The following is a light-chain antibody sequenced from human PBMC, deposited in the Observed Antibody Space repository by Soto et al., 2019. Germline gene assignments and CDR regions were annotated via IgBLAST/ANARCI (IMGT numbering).Light chain of an antibody. CDR3: SSYAGAVV. V-gene: IGLV2-23*01. J-gene: IGLJ2*01. CDR1: SSGVGNYNL. Sequence: QSALTQPASVSGSPGQSITLSCTRTSSGVGNYNLVSWYQHRPGKAPKLIIYEGSQRPSGVSDRFSGYKSGNTASLTISGLRDEDEADYYCSSYAGAVVFGGGTKVTVL. CDR2: EGS.